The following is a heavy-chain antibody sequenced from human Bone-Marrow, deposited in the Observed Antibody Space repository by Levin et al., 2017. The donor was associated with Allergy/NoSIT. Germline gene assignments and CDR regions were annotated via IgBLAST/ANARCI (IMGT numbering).Heavy chain of an antibody. CDR1: GASISSGGYY. V-gene: IGHV4-31*03. J-gene: IGHJ5*02. CDR3: ARAILPGAPLGHWFDP. CDR2: VLFSGNT. Sequence: SETLSLTCTVSGASISSGGYYWSWIRQHPGTGLEWIGNVLFSGNTNYNPSLKSRVIMSVDTSKNQFSLKLRSVTAADTAVYYCARAILPGAPLGHWFDPWGQGTLVTVSS. D-gene: IGHD4/OR15-4a*01.